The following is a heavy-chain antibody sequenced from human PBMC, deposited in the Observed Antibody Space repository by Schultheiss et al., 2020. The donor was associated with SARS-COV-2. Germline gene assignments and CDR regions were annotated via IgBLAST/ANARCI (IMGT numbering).Heavy chain of an antibody. Sequence: GESLKISCAASGFTFSSYGMHWVRQAPGKGLEWVAVIWYDGSNKYYADSVKGRFTISRDNSKNTLYLQMNSLRAEDTAVYYCARDRRGGSPLDYWGQGTLVTVSS. D-gene: IGHD1-26*01. V-gene: IGHV3-33*01. CDR1: GFTFSSYG. CDR2: IWYDGSNK. CDR3: ARDRRGGSPLDY. J-gene: IGHJ4*02.